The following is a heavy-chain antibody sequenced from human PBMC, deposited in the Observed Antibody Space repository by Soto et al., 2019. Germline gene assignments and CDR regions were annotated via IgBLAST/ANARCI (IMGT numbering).Heavy chain of an antibody. CDR1: GFTFSSYA. V-gene: IGHV3-30-3*01. Sequence: QVQLVESGGGVVQPGRSLRLSCAASGFTFSSYAMHWVHQAPGKGLEWVAVISYDGSNKYYADSVKGRFTISRDNSKNTLYLQMNSLRAEDTAVYYCARDEAGTSYYYYGMDVWGQGTTVTVSS. CDR2: ISYDGSNK. D-gene: IGHD6-19*01. J-gene: IGHJ6*02. CDR3: ARDEAGTSYYYYGMDV.